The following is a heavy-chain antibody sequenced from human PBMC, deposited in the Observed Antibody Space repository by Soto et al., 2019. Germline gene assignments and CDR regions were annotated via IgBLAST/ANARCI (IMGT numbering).Heavy chain of an antibody. Sequence: GGSLRLSCAASGFTFSDHYMDWVRQAPGKGLEWVGRTRNKANSYTTEYAASVKGRFTISRDDSKNSLYLQMNSLKTEDTAVYYCVGYSSSWAPYYFDYWGQGTLVTVSS. CDR1: GFTFSDHY. V-gene: IGHV3-72*01. CDR2: TRNKANSYTT. CDR3: VGYSSSWAPYYFDY. J-gene: IGHJ4*02. D-gene: IGHD6-13*01.